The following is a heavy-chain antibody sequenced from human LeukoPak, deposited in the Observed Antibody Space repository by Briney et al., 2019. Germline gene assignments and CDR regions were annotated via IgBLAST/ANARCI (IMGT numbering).Heavy chain of an antibody. V-gene: IGHV1-24*01. CDR1: GYTLTELS. D-gene: IGHD1-14*01. J-gene: IGHJ4*02. Sequence: GASVKVSCKVSGYTLTELSIHWVRQAPGQGLEWMGGFDPEDGETVYAQKFQDRVTMTEDTSTDTAYMQLSSLRSEDTALYYCTTKGTQNLALDYWGQGTQVTVSS. CDR3: TTKGTQNLALDY. CDR2: FDPEDGET.